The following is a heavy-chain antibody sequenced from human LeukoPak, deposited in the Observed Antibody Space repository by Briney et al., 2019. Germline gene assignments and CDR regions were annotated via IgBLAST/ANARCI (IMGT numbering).Heavy chain of an antibody. CDR3: AKERVRCSSSSCYPDAFDI. J-gene: IGHJ3*02. Sequence: GGSLRLSCAASGFTFSSYAMSWVRQAPGKGLEWVSAISGSGGSTYYADSVKGRFTISRDNSKNTLYLQMNSLRAEDTAVYYCAKERVRCSSSSCYPDAFDIWGQGTMVTVSS. CDR2: ISGSGGST. D-gene: IGHD2-2*01. V-gene: IGHV3-23*01. CDR1: GFTFSSYA.